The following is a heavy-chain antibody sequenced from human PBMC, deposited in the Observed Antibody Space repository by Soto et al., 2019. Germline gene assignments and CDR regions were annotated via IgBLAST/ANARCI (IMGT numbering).Heavy chain of an antibody. J-gene: IGHJ2*01. CDR2: ISNTGAST. CDR3: ATSSGYFDL. CDR1: GLNLRDHA. V-gene: IGHV3-23*01. Sequence: EVQLLESGGGLVQPGGFLRLSCVASGLNLRDHAMSWVRQAPGQGLEWVSGISNTGASTFYADSMKGRFTISRDNSRTTLFLHLSSLRIDDTAVYYCATSSGYFDLWGRGTLVTVSA. D-gene: IGHD6-25*01.